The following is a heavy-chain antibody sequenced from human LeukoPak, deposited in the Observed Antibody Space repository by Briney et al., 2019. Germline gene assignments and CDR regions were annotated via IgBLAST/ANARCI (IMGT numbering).Heavy chain of an antibody. Sequence: GGSLRLSCAASGFTFSSYAMSWVRRAPGKGLEWVSAISGSGGSTYYADSVKGRFTISRDNSKNTLSLQMNGLRAGDTAVYYCAKDSVAAAATRPFDYWGQGTLVTVSS. CDR3: AKDSVAAAATRPFDY. D-gene: IGHD6-13*01. V-gene: IGHV3-23*01. J-gene: IGHJ4*02. CDR1: GFTFSSYA. CDR2: ISGSGGST.